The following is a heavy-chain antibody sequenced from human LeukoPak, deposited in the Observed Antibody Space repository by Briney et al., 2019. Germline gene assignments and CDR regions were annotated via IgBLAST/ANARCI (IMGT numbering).Heavy chain of an antibody. Sequence: GGSLRLSCAASGFTFSSYAMSWVRQAPGKGLEWVSAISGSGGSTYYAGSVKGRFTISRDNSKNTLYLQMNSLRAEDTAVYYCAKDSAVVVSLNFDYWGQGTLVTVSS. CDR2: ISGSGGST. V-gene: IGHV3-23*01. D-gene: IGHD2-21*01. J-gene: IGHJ4*02. CDR3: AKDSAVVVSLNFDY. CDR1: GFTFSSYA.